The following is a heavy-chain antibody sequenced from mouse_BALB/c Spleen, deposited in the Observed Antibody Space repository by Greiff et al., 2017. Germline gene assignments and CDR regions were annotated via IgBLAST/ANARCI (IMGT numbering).Heavy chain of an antibody. Sequence: EVQLVESGGGLVKPGGSLKLSCAASGFTFSSYAMSWVRQTPEKRLEWVASISSGGSTYYPDSVKGRFTISRDNARNILYLQMSSLRSEDTAMYYCERVDYGNSLLDYWGQGTTRTVAS. CDR2: ISSGGST. CDR1: GFTFSSYA. CDR3: ERVDYGNSLLDY. D-gene: IGHD2-1*01. V-gene: IGHV5-6-5*01. J-gene: IGHJ2*01.